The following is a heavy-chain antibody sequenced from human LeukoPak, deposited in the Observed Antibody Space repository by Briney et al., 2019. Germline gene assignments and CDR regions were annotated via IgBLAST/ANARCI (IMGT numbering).Heavy chain of an antibody. D-gene: IGHD3-16*01. CDR2: IYYSGST. V-gene: IGHV4-39*07. Sequence: PSETLSLTCTVSGGSISSSSYYWGWIRQPPGKGLEWIGSIYYSGSTNYNPSLKSRVTISVDTSKNQFSLKLSSVTAADTAVYYCARDLSKGGGWFDPWGQGTLVTVSS. J-gene: IGHJ5*02. CDR1: GGSISSSSYY. CDR3: ARDLSKGGGWFDP.